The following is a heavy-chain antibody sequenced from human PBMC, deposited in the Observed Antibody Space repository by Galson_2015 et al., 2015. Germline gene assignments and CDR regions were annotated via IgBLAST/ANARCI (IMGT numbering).Heavy chain of an antibody. D-gene: IGHD1-14*01. Sequence: SVKVSCKASGYSFTNYAMNWVRQAPGQGLEWMGWINTNTGNPTYAQGFTGRFVFSLDTSVSTAYLQISSLKAEDTAVYYCARDFVEPTNPILVDVWGQGTTVTVSS. CDR1: GYSFTNYA. CDR2: INTNTGNP. CDR3: ARDFVEPTNPILVDV. V-gene: IGHV7-4-1*01. J-gene: IGHJ6*02.